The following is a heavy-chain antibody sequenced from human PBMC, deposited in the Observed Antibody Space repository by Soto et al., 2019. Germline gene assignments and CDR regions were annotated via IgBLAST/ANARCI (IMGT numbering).Heavy chain of an antibody. CDR1: GFTFSSYG. J-gene: IGHJ4*02. CDR2: IWFDGSNK. V-gene: IGHV3-33*01. CDR3: ATTGPY. Sequence: QVQLVESGGGVVQPGRSLRLSCAASGFTFSSYGMHWVRQAPGKGLEWVAVIWFDGSNKFYADSVKGRFTISRDNSKNTVSLQMNSRRDEDSAAYYFATTGPYCGKGTLVTVSS.